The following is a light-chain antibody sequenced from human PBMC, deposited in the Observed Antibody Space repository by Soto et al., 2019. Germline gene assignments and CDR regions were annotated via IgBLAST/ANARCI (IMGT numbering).Light chain of an antibody. CDR3: AAYTTSSTLV. CDR1: SADVGAFDY. J-gene: IGLJ3*02. V-gene: IGLV2-14*03. CDR2: DVS. Sequence: QSAPTQPASVSGSPGQSITISCAGTSADVGAFDYVSWYQHHPGKVPKLMIYDVSDRPSGVSTRFSGSKSANMASLTISGLQPDDEADYYCAAYTTSSTLVFGGGTKLPVL.